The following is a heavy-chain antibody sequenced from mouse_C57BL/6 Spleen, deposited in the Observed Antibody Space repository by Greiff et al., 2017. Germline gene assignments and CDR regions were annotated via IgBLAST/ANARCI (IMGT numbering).Heavy chain of an antibody. CDR1: GFTFSDYY. CDR2: INYDGSST. V-gene: IGHV5-16*01. CDR3: ARDPSYYGSSYWYLDV. Sequence: EVKLVESEGGLVQPGSSMKLSCTASGFTFSDYYMAWVRQVPEKGLEWVANINYDGSSTYYLDSLKSRFIISTDNAKNILYLQLSSLKSEDTATYYCARDPSYYGSSYWYLDVWGTGTTVTVSS. D-gene: IGHD1-1*01. J-gene: IGHJ1*03.